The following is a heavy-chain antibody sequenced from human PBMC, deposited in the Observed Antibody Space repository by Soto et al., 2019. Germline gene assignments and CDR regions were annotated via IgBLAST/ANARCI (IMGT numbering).Heavy chain of an antibody. D-gene: IGHD5-12*01. CDR1: GDSVSSNTAS. J-gene: IGHJ5*02. CDR2: TYSRSKWYN. Sequence: SQTLSLACAISGDSVSSNTASWNWVRQSPSRGLEWLGRTYSRSKWYNDYAVSVKSRIIINPDTSKNQFSLQLNSVTPEDTAVYYCAKGDNLGPKTGYAFDPWGQGILVTVSS. V-gene: IGHV6-1*01. CDR3: AKGDNLGPKTGYAFDP.